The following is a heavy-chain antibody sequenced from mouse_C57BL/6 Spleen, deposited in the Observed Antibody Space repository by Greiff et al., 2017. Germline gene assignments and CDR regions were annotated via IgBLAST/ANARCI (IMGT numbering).Heavy chain of an antibody. V-gene: IGHV1-26*01. CDR2: INPNNGGT. CDR3: AKLGRGWYFDV. D-gene: IGHD1-3*01. CDR1: GYTFTDYY. J-gene: IGHJ1*03. Sequence: VQLQQSGPELVKPGASVKISCKASGYTFTDYYMNWVKQSHGKSLEWIGDINPNNGGTSYNQKFKGKATLTVDKSSSPAYMVLRSLTSEDSAVYYCAKLGRGWYFDVWGTGTTVTVSS.